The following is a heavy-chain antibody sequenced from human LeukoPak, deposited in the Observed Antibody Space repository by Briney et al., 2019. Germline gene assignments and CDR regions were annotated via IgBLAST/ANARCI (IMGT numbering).Heavy chain of an antibody. CDR3: ARASRGHDY. CDR1: GGSISSSSYY. V-gene: IGHV4-39*07. D-gene: IGHD3-10*01. J-gene: IGHJ4*02. CDR2: IYYSGNT. Sequence: SETLSLTCTVSGGSISSSSYYWGWIRQPPGKGLEWIGSIYYSGNTNYNPSLKSRVTISVDTSKDQFSLKLTSVPAADTAVYYCARASRGHDYWGQGTLVSVSS.